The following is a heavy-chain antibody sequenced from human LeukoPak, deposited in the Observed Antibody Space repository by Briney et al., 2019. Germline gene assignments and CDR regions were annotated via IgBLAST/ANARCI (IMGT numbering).Heavy chain of an antibody. J-gene: IGHJ6*03. CDR2: ISGSGGST. CDR3: AKSPSMTTPSRYFHMDV. CDR1: EFTFSSYA. D-gene: IGHD4-11*01. Sequence: GGSLRLSCAASEFTFSSYAMSWVRQAPGKGLEWVSGISGSGGSTYYADSVKGLFTISRDNSKNTLYLQMNSLRDEDTAVYYCAKSPSMTTPSRYFHMDVRGKGTTVTVSS. V-gene: IGHV3-23*01.